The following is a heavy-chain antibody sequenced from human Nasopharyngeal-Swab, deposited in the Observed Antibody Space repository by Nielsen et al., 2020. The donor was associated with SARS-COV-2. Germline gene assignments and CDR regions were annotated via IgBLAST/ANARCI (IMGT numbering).Heavy chain of an antibody. CDR2: IYPVGSYS. D-gene: IGHD3-10*01. CDR3: ARGGRGGSNSFLDY. Sequence: GESLKISCKGSGYIFTSYWIGWVRQMPGKGLEWMGIIYPVGSYSRYSPSFQGQVTISADKSINTAYLQLSSLKASDTVMYYCARGGRGGSNSFLDYWGQGTLVTVSS. V-gene: IGHV5-51*01. CDR1: GYIFTSYW. J-gene: IGHJ4*02.